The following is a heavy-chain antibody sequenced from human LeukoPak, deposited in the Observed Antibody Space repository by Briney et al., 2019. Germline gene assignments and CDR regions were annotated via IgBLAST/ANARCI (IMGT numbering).Heavy chain of an antibody. CDR1: GGSISSYH. V-gene: IGHV4-59*08. CDR2: IYYSGST. J-gene: IGHJ4*02. D-gene: IGHD6-19*01. Sequence: SETLSLTCTVPGGSISSYHWSWIPQPPGKGPERTWHIYYSGSTHYHPSLKSRVTISVDTSKNQFSLKLSSVTAADTAVYYCARHGGYSSGWPDFFDYWGQGTLVTVSS. CDR3: ARHGGYSSGWPDFFDY.